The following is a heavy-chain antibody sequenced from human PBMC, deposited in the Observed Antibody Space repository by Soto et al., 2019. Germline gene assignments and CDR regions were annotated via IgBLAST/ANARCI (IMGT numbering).Heavy chain of an antibody. CDR2: MSGSGDRT. CDR1: GITISNYP. Sequence: EVQLLESGGGLVQPGGSLRLSCAASGITISNYPMSWVRQAPGKGLDWVSGMSGSGDRTYYADSAKGRFTISKDISRNSMSLQLASLGVEDTAVYFCVKDGGGYPSTAPHWAQGTLVTVSS. V-gene: IGHV3-23*01. J-gene: IGHJ4*02. CDR3: VKDGGGYPSTAPH. D-gene: IGHD3-22*01.